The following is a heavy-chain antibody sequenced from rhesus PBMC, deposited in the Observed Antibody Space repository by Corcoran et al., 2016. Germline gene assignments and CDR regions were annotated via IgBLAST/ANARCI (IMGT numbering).Heavy chain of an antibody. D-gene: IGHD3-28*01. J-gene: IGHJ1*01. V-gene: IGHV4-122*02. CDR3: ARDFTMIVVIGEF. CDR1: GGSISSGYYY. Sequence: QVQLQESGPGLVKPSETLSLTCAVSGGSISSGYYYWSWIRQPPGKGLEWIVYITYSGSTSYNPSLKSRVTISRDTSKNQFSLKLSSVTAADTAVYYCARDFTMIVVIGEFWGQGALVTVSS. CDR2: ITYSGST.